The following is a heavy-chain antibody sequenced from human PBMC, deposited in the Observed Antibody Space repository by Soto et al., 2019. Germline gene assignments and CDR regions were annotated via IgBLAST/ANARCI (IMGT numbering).Heavy chain of an antibody. Sequence: EASVKVSCKASGNTFTSYYMHWLRQAPGQGLEWMGIINPRDGSTSYAQKFQDRLTMTRDMSTSTVYMELSSLRSEDTAVYYCARDPMTGTFHFDAFDIWGQGTMVTVSS. J-gene: IGHJ3*02. D-gene: IGHD1-1*01. CDR3: ARDPMTGTFHFDAFDI. CDR1: GNTFTSYY. CDR2: INPRDGST. V-gene: IGHV1-46*01.